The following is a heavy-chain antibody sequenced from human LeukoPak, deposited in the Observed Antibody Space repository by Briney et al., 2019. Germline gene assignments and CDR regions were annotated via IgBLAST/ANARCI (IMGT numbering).Heavy chain of an antibody. D-gene: IGHD4-17*01. CDR1: GGIFSSYA. J-gene: IGHJ3*02. CDR3: ASWQMTTVTTLAFDI. V-gene: IGHV1-69*10. CDR2: IIPILGKA. Sequence: GASVKVSCKASGGIFSSYAFSWVRQAPGQGLEWMGGIIPILGKASYAQKFQGRVTITADESTSTAYMELSSLRSEDTAVYYYASWQMTTVTTLAFDIWGQGTMVTVSS.